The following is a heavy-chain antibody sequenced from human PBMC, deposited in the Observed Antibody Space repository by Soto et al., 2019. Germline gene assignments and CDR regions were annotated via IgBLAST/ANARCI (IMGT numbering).Heavy chain of an antibody. V-gene: IGHV3-74*03. CDR1: GFPFNTYW. Sequence: EVQLVESGGGVVQPGGSLRLSCAASGFPFNTYWKHWVRQAPGKGLVWVSGINSDGSSTTYADSVKGRFTISRDNAKNTLYLQMNRLRAEDTAVYYCARTYYYDKWGEGTPGTVS. CDR2: INSDGSST. D-gene: IGHD3-22*01. J-gene: IGHJ4*02. CDR3: ARTYYYDK.